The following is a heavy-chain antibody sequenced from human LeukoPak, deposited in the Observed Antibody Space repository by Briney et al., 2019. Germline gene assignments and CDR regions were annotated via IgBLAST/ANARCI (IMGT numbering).Heavy chain of an antibody. CDR3: AREHFTYYHYMDV. J-gene: IGHJ6*03. V-gene: IGHV3-48*01. CDR2: ISDSSTAI. Sequence: GGSLRLTCAASGFPFSRYSMNWVRQAPGKGLEWISYISDSSTAIYYADSVKGRFTISRDSAKKSLDLQMNSLRGEDTAVYYCAREHFTYYHYMDVWGQGIPVTVSS. D-gene: IGHD3-3*02. CDR1: GFPFSRYS.